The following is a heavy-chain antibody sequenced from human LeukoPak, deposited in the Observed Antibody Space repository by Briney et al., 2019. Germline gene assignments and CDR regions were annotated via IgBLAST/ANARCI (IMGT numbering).Heavy chain of an antibody. CDR1: GDSVSSNSAV. J-gene: IGHJ4*02. Sequence: SQTLSLTCALSGDSVSSNSAVWNWIRQSPSRGLEWLGRTYYRSNWYNDYALSVQGRITVSPDTSKNQFSLQLNSVTPEDTAVYYCTRGGAAAGFDYWGQGTLVTVSS. CDR2: TYYRSNWYN. CDR3: TRGGAAAGFDY. D-gene: IGHD6-13*01. V-gene: IGHV6-1*01.